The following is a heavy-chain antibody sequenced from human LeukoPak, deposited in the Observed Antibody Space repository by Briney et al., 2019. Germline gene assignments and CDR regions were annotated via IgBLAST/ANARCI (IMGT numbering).Heavy chain of an antibody. CDR3: VRTYDRSGHYYPDY. CDR1: GYNFPTYW. D-gene: IGHD3-22*01. V-gene: IGHV5-51*01. J-gene: IGHJ4*02. Sequence: GESRKISCKGSGYNFPTYWIGWVRQMPGKGLERMGFIYPGDSDTQYSPSFQGQVTISVDESVSTAYLQWSSLKASDTAMYYCVRTYDRSGHYYPDYWGQGTLVTVSS. CDR2: IYPGDSDT.